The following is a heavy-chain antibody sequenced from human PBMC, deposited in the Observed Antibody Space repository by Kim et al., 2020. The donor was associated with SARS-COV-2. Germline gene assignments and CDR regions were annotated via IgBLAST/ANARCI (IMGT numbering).Heavy chain of an antibody. CDR1: GGTFSSYA. Sequence: SVKVSCKASGGTFSSYAISWVRQAPGQGLEWMGRIIPILGIANYAQKFQGRVTITADKSTSTAYMELSSLRSEDTAVYYCARAPEGNTAMYFDYWGQGTLVTVSS. V-gene: IGHV1-69*04. CDR2: IIPILGIA. CDR3: ARAPEGNTAMYFDY. D-gene: IGHD5-18*01. J-gene: IGHJ4*02.